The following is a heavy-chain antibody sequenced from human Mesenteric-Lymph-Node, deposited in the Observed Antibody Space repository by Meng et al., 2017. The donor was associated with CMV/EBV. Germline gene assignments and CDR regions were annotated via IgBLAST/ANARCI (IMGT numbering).Heavy chain of an antibody. CDR2: ITYTGST. V-gene: IGHV4-59*01. D-gene: IGHD5-24*01. CDR1: GGSFSGYY. J-gene: IGHJ4*02. CDR3: ARNMAH. Sequence: SETLSLTCAVYGGSFSGYYWSWIRQSPGKGLEWIGYITYTGSTHYNPSLRSRVTISVDKSKNQFSLELTSVTAADTAVYHCARNMAHWGQGILVTVSS.